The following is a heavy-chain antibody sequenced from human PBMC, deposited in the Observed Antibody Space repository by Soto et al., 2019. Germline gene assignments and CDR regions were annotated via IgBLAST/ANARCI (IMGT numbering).Heavy chain of an antibody. V-gene: IGHV3-74*01. CDR3: ARPYTYTIRNGLNS. D-gene: IGHD3-3*01. Sequence: EVQLVESGGGLVQPGGSLRLSCAASGFTFSSHWMHWVRQAPGKGLVCVSRINSDGTSTNYADSVKGRFTISRDNAKNTLYLQMSSLRGEDTAVYHCARPYTYTIRNGLNSWGQGTLVTVSS. CDR1: GFTFSSHW. J-gene: IGHJ4*02. CDR2: INSDGTST.